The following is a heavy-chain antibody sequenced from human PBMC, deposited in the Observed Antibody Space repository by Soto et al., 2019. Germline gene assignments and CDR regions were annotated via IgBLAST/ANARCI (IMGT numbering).Heavy chain of an antibody. D-gene: IGHD3-10*01. V-gene: IGHV4-59*01. J-gene: IGHJ4*02. CDR3: ARRYGWLYFDY. CDR2: IYYSGST. Sequence: SETLSLTCTVSGGSISSYYWSWIRQPPGKGLEWIGYIYYSGSTNYNPSLKSRVTISVDTSKNQFSLKLSSVTAADTAVYYCARRYGWLYFDYWGQGSLVTVSX. CDR1: GGSISSYY.